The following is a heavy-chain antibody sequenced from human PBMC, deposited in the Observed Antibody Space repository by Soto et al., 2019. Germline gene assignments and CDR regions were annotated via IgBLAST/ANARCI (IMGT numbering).Heavy chain of an antibody. Sequence: QVQLVQSGAEVKKPGSSVKVSCKASGGTFSSYTISWVRQAPGQGLEWMGRIIPILGIANYAQKFQGRVTSTAYNSTSTAYMERSSLRSEDTAVYYCARDAGDDYGDCARAISLDYWGQGTLVTVSS. CDR2: IIPILGIA. CDR1: GGTFSSYT. J-gene: IGHJ4*02. CDR3: ARDAGDDYGDCARAISLDY. V-gene: IGHV1-69*02. D-gene: IGHD4-17*01.